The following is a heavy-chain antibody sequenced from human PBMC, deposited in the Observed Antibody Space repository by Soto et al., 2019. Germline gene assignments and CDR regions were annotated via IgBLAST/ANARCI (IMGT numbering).Heavy chain of an antibody. CDR2: ISAYKGNT. D-gene: IGHD4-17*01. J-gene: IGHJ4*02. V-gene: IGHV1-18*01. Sequence: QVQLVQSGAEVKKPGASVKVSCKASGYTFTSYGISWVRQAPGQGLEWMGWISAYKGNTNYAQKLQGRVTMTTDTATSTAYIEMRSLRSDDTAVYYCARTTEGMWSDYWGQGTPVTVSS. CDR3: ARTTEGMWSDY. CDR1: GYTFTSYG.